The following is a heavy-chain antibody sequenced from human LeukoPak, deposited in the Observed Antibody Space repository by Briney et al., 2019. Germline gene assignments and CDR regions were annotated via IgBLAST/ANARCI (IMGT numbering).Heavy chain of an antibody. D-gene: IGHD3-10*01. CDR2: IKQDGSEK. V-gene: IGHV3-7*01. Sequence: QTGGSLRLSCAASGFTLSKHWMTWVRQAPGKGLECVAIIKQDGSEKYYVNSVKGRFTISRDNSKNTLYLQMNSLRAEDTAVYYCAKVSRLWFGERGWFDPWGQGTLVTVSS. CDR1: GFTLSKHW. J-gene: IGHJ5*02. CDR3: AKVSRLWFGERGWFDP.